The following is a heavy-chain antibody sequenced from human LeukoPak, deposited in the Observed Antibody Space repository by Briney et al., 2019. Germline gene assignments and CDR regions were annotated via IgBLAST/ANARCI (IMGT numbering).Heavy chain of an antibody. CDR1: GGSISSGGYY. Sequence: SETLSLTCTVSGGSISSGGYYWSWIRQHPGKGLEWIGYIYYSGSTYYNPSLKSRVTISVDTSKNQFSLKLSSVTAADTAVYYCAREEPGNYFDYWGQGTLVTVSS. J-gene: IGHJ4*02. V-gene: IGHV4-31*03. CDR2: IYYSGST. CDR3: AREEPGNYFDY. D-gene: IGHD1-14*01.